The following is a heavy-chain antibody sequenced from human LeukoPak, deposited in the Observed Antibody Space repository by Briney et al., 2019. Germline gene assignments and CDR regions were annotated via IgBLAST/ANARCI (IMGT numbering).Heavy chain of an antibody. D-gene: IGHD3-10*01. CDR3: AKEGRESAWFYFDY. CDR1: GFTFKTYA. J-gene: IGHJ4*02. V-gene: IGHV3-23*01. Sequence: GGSLRLSCVAPGFTFKTYAMSWVRQAPGKGLEWVSSIRSNGDSTYYAESVKGRFTISRDNSKNTVYLQMNSLRADDTAVYFCAKEGRESAWFYFDYWGQGALVTVAS. CDR2: IRSNGDST.